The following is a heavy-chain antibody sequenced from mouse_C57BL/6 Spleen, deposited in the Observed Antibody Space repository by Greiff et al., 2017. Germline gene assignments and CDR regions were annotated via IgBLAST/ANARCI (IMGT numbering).Heavy chain of an antibody. D-gene: IGHD2-1*01. CDR3: TIPPYGNRYAMDY. CDR1: GFNIKDDY. V-gene: IGHV14-4*01. Sequence: EVQLQQSGAELVRPGASVKLSCTASGFNIKDDYMLWVKQRPEQGLEWIGWIDPENGDTEYASKFQGKATITADTSSNTAYLQLSSLTSEDTAVYYCTIPPYGNRYAMDYWGQGTSVTVSS. J-gene: IGHJ4*01. CDR2: IDPENGDT.